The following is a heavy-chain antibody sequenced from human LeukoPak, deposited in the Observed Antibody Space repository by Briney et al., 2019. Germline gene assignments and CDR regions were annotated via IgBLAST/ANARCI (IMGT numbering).Heavy chain of an antibody. V-gene: IGHV1-2*02. D-gene: IGHD2-2*02. CDR2: INPNSGGT. Sequence: ASVKVSCKASGYTFTSYYMHWVRQAPGQGLEWMGWINPNSGGTNYAQKFQGRVTMTRDTSISTTYMELNRLRSDDTAVYYCARRVPAGIGTFDIWGQGTMVTVSS. J-gene: IGHJ3*02. CDR1: GYTFTSYY. CDR3: ARRVPAGIGTFDI.